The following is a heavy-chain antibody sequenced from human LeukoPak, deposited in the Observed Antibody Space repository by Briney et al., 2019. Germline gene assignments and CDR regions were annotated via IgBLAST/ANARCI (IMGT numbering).Heavy chain of an antibody. CDR2: IYYSGST. Sequence: SETLSLTCTVSGGSISSSSYYWGWIRQPPGKGLEWIGSIYYSGSTYYNPSLKSRVTISVDTSKNQFSLKLSSVTAVDTAVYYCARLNWNYDYWGQGTLVSVSS. CDR1: GGSISSSSYY. D-gene: IGHD1-7*01. CDR3: ARLNWNYDY. V-gene: IGHV4-39*01. J-gene: IGHJ4*02.